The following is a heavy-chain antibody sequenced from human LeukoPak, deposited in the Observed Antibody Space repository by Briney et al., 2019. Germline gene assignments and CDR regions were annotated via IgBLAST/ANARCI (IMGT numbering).Heavy chain of an antibody. CDR2: INWNADST. V-gene: IGHV3-20*04. J-gene: IGHJ6*02. Sequence: GGSLRLSCAASGFKFSDYGMSWVRQAPGKGLEWVSGINWNADSTGYADSVKGRFTISKDNAKNSLFLQMNSLRAEDTAMYYCARAILSDPKYYGMDVWGQGTTVTVSS. CDR3: ARAILSDPKYYGMDV. CDR1: GFKFSDYG. D-gene: IGHD2/OR15-2a*01.